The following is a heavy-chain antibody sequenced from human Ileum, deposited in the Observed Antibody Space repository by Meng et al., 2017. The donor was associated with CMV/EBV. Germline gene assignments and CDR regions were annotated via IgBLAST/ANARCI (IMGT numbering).Heavy chain of an antibody. Sequence: VHLQESGLGLVKPSETLSLTCTVSGASLNDYDWSWIRQPAGKGLEWIGRIFATGTTNYNPSLKSRVTMSVDTSKNQFSLKLTSVTAADTAVYFCARDRFDPWGQGALVTVSS. CDR3: ARDRFDP. J-gene: IGHJ5*02. V-gene: IGHV4-4*07. CDR1: GASLNDYD. CDR2: IFATGTT.